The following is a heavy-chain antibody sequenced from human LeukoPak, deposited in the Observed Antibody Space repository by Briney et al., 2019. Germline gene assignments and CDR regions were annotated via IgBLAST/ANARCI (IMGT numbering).Heavy chain of an antibody. J-gene: IGHJ6*03. CDR3: AKDSSSYNWGYMDV. Sequence: PGGSLRFSCAASGFTFSTYAMTWVRQAPGKGLEWVSIIGGSDSRTYYADSVKGRFTISRDNSKNTLYLQMNSLRAEDTAVYYCAKDSSSYNWGYMDVWGKGTTVIVSS. D-gene: IGHD1-20*01. CDR2: IGGSDSRT. CDR1: GFTFSTYA. V-gene: IGHV3-23*01.